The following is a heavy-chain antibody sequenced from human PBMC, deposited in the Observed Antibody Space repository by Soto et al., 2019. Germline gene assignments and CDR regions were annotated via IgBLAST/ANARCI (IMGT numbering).Heavy chain of an antibody. CDR1: GGSISSGAYY. Sequence: QVQLQESGPGLVKPSQTLSLTCTVSGGSISSGAYYWSWVRQPPGKGLEWIGYIYYSGSTYYNPSLKSRVTISVDTSKNQISLKLSSVTATDTAVYYCARDNYGDTYYFDYWGQGTLVPVSS. D-gene: IGHD4-17*01. CDR3: ARDNYGDTYYFDY. J-gene: IGHJ4*02. CDR2: IYYSGST. V-gene: IGHV4-30-4*01.